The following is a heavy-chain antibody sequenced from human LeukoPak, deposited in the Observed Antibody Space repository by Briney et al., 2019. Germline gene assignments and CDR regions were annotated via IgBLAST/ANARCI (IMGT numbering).Heavy chain of an antibody. CDR1: GFTFSSYS. CDR3: ARGRTEAGYGMDV. D-gene: IGHD3/OR15-3a*01. V-gene: IGHV3-21*01. J-gene: IGHJ6*02. CDR2: ISSSGSYT. Sequence: PGGSLRLSCAASGFTFSSYSMNWVRQAPGKGLEWVSSISSSGSYTYYADSVKGRLTISRDNAKNSLYLQMNSLRDEDMAVYSCARGRTEAGYGMDVWGQGTTVTVSS.